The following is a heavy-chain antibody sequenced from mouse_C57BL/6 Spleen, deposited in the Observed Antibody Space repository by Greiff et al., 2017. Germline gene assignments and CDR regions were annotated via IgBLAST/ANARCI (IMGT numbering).Heavy chain of an antibody. Sequence: QVQLQQPGAELVKPGASVKLSCKASGYTFTSYWMQWVKQRPGQGLEWIGEIDPSDSYTNYTQKFKGKATLTVDTPSSTAYMQLSSLTSEDSAVSYRASYDTGSFDVWGTGTTVTVSS. J-gene: IGHJ1*03. CDR1: GYTFTSYW. CDR2: IDPSDSYT. V-gene: IGHV1-50*01. D-gene: IGHD2-12*01. CDR3: ASYDTGSFDV.